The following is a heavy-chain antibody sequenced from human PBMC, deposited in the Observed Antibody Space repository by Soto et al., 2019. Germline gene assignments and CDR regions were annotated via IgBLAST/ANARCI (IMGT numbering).Heavy chain of an antibody. CDR3: ARDRYGDYVADI. CDR2: ISSSNTNI. V-gene: IGHV3-48*01. Sequence: GGSLRLSCAASGFIFSDYCMNWVRQAPGKGLEWVSYISSSNTNISYADSVKGRFTISRDNAKNSLYLQMNSLRAEDTAVYYCARDRYGDYVADIWGQGTMVTVSS. D-gene: IGHD4-17*01. CDR1: GFIFSDYC. J-gene: IGHJ3*02.